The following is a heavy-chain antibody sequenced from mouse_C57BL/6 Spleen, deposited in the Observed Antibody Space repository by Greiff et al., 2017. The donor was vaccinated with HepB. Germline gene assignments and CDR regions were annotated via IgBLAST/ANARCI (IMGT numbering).Heavy chain of an antibody. CDR2: INPSSGYT. V-gene: IGHV1-4*01. Sequence: VQLQQSGAELARPGASVKMSCKASGYTFTSYTMHWVKQRPGQGLEWIGYINPSSGYTKYNQKFKDKDTLTADKSSSTAYMQLSSLTSEDSAVYYCARDPHYYGSSPYAMDYWGQGTSVTVSS. CDR1: GYTFTSYT. J-gene: IGHJ4*01. CDR3: ARDPHYYGSSPYAMDY. D-gene: IGHD1-1*01.